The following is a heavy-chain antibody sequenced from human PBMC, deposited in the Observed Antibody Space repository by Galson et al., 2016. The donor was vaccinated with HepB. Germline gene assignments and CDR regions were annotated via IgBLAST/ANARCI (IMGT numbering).Heavy chain of an antibody. CDR3: ARRHEYCPPVGCSVDY. Sequence: SLRLSCAASGFTLNNYGMTWVRQAPGKGLEWVAADSMDGRRKFYADSVKGRFTISRDNSNSMLFLQMSSLRADDTAVYYCARRHEYCPPVGCSVDYWGQGTLVSVSS. V-gene: IGHV3-30*03. CDR1: GFTLNNYG. J-gene: IGHJ4*02. CDR2: DSMDGRRK. D-gene: IGHD2/OR15-2a*01.